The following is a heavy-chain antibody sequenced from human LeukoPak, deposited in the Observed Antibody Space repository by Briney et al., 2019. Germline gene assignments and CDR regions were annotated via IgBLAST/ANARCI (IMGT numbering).Heavy chain of an antibody. Sequence: AASVKVSCKASGGTFSSYAISWVRQAPGQGLEWMGGIIPIFGTANYAQKFQGRVTITADESTSTAYMELSSLRSEDTAVYYCAREVVVVAATVKAVNWFGPWGQGTLVTVSS. D-gene: IGHD2-15*01. CDR3: AREVVVVAATVKAVNWFGP. V-gene: IGHV1-69*13. J-gene: IGHJ5*02. CDR1: GGTFSSYA. CDR2: IIPIFGTA.